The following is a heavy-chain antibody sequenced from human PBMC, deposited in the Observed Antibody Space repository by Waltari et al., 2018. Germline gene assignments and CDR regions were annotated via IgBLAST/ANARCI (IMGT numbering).Heavy chain of an antibody. Sequence: QVQLQESGPGLVKPSETLSLTCTVSGGPISSYYWSWIRQPAGKGLEWIGRIYTSGSTNYNPSLKSRVTMSVDTSKNQFSLKLSSVTAADTAVYYCARDGRTAMVALNWFDPWGQGTLVTVSS. CDR3: ARDGRTAMVALNWFDP. CDR1: GGPISSYY. D-gene: IGHD5-18*01. V-gene: IGHV4-4*07. J-gene: IGHJ5*02. CDR2: IYTSGST.